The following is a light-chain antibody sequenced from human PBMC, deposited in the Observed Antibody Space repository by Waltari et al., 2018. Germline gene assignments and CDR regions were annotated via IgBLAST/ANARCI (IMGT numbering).Light chain of an antibody. Sequence: AIRMTQSPSSFSASTGDRVTITCRASQGISSYLAWYQQKPGTAPKLLIYAPSTLQSGVPSRCSGSGSGTDFSLTISCLQSEDFATYYCQQYYTYPPTFGPGTKVDIK. V-gene: IGKV1-8*01. J-gene: IGKJ3*01. CDR3: QQYYTYPPT. CDR1: QGISSY. CDR2: APS.